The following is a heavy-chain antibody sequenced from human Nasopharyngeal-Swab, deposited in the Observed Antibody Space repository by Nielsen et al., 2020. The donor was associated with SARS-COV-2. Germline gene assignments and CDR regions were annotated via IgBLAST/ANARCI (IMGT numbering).Heavy chain of an antibody. V-gene: IGHV4-38-2*01. J-gene: IGHJ6*02. Sequence: SETLSLTCAVSGYSISSGYYWGWIRQPPGKGLEWIGSIYHSGSTYYNPSLKSRVTISVDTSKNQFSLKLSSVTAADTGVYYCARIKSGPYSSLYYYGLDVWGPGTTVTVSS. D-gene: IGHD1-26*01. CDR2: IYHSGST. CDR1: GYSISSGYY. CDR3: ARIKSGPYSSLYYYGLDV.